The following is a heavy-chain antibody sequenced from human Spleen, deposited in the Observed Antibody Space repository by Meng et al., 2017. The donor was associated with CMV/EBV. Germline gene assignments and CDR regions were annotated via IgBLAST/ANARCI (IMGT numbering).Heavy chain of an antibody. CDR2: IYPGDSAT. J-gene: IGHJ4*02. CDR1: GYSFTSYW. D-gene: IGHD4-11*01. CDR3: ARPSYSNYVSFFDY. V-gene: IGHV5-51*01. Sequence: GGSLRLSCKGSGYSFTSYWIGWVRQMPGKGLEWMGIIYPGDSATRYSPSFQGQVTISADKSISTAYLQWSSLKASDTAMYYCARPSYSNYVSFFDYWGQGTLVTVSS.